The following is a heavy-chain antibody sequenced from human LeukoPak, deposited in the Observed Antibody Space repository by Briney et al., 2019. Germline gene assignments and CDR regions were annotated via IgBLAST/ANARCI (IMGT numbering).Heavy chain of an antibody. CDR3: AKDRQKLLWFGEFTDY. V-gene: IGHV3-30*18. J-gene: IGHJ4*02. Sequence: GGSLRLSCAASGFTFSSFAMQWVPQAPGKGLEGGAVISYDGSNKYYADSVKGRFTISRDNSKNTLYLQMNSLRAEDTAVYYCAKDRQKLLWFGEFTDYWGQGTLVTVSS. CDR2: ISYDGSNK. D-gene: IGHD3-10*01. CDR1: GFTFSSFA.